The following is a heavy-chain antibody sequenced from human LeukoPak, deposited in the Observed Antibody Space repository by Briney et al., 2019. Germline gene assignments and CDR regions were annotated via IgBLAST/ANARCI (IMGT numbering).Heavy chain of an antibody. CDR3: ARVSGFGELFDY. D-gene: IGHD3-10*01. V-gene: IGHV4-59*01. CDR1: GDSISSYY. J-gene: IGHJ4*02. CDR2: IYYSGNT. Sequence: SETLSLTCTVSGDSISSYYWSWMRQPPGKGLGWIGYIYYSGNTDYNPSLKSRVTISVDTSKNQFSLKLSSVTAADTAVYYCARVSGFGELFDYWGQGTLVTVSS.